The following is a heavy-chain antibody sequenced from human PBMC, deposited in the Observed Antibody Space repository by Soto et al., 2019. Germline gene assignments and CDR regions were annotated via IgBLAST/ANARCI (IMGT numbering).Heavy chain of an antibody. CDR2: LTGSGDDT. V-gene: IGHV3-23*01. CDR1: GFSFSPYD. J-gene: IGHJ5*02. D-gene: IGHD2-2*01. CDR3: VRDRKGYFDP. Sequence: PGGSLRLSCVASGFSFSPYDMNWVRQAPGKGLEWVAGLTGSGDDTYYADSVKGRFTISRVNSKNILYLQMNNLRVDDTALYYSVRDRKGYFDPWGQGTLVTVSS.